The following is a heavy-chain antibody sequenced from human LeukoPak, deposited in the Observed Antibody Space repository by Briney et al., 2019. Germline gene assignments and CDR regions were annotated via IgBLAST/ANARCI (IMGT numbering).Heavy chain of an antibody. CDR2: IYHSGST. J-gene: IGHJ5*02. CDR1: SYSISSGYF. Sequence: PSETLSLTCTVSSYSISSGYFWGWIRQPPGEGLEWIGSIYHSGSTSYNPSLKSRLTISVDTSKNQFSLKLNFVTAADTAMYYCARMFRSSWYINWFDPWGQGTLVTVSS. CDR3: ARMFRSSWYINWFDP. D-gene: IGHD6-13*01. V-gene: IGHV4-38-2*02.